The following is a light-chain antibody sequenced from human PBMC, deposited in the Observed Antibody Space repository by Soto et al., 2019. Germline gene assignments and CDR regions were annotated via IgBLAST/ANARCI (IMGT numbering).Light chain of an antibody. Sequence: EIVLTQSPGTLSLSPGERASLSCRASQTVCNNYLAWYQQRPGQAPRLLISGASTRATGIPDRISGSGSGTDFPLTIIRLEPEDFAVYYCQHYCNSQWTFGQGTKVEI. CDR1: QTVCNNY. J-gene: IGKJ1*01. CDR2: GAS. CDR3: QHYCNSQWT. V-gene: IGKV3-20*01.